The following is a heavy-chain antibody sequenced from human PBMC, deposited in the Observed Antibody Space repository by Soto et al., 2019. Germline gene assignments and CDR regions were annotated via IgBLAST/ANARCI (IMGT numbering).Heavy chain of an antibody. CDR2: INHSGST. D-gene: IGHD3-16*01. CDR1: GGSFSGYY. Sequence: SETLSLTCAVYGGSFSGYYWSWIRQPPGKGLEWIGEINHSGSTNYNPSLTSRVTISVDTSKNQFSLKLSSVTAADTAVYYCARDVIGHDNYETIGYYFDHWGPGTLVTVSS. CDR3: ARDVIGHDNYETIGYYFDH. J-gene: IGHJ4*02. V-gene: IGHV4-34*01.